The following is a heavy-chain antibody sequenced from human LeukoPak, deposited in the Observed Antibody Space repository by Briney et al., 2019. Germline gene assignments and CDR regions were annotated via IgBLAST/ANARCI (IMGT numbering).Heavy chain of an antibody. J-gene: IGHJ5*02. CDR1: GFTFSSYE. CDR2: ISSSGTTI. Sequence: GRSLRLSCAASGFTFSSYEMNWVRQAPGKGLEWVSYISSSGTTIYYADSVKGRFTISRDNAKNSLYLQMNSLRAEDTAVYYCARVGVVVAATGNLWFDPWGQGTLVTVSS. V-gene: IGHV3-48*03. CDR3: ARVGVVVAATGNLWFDP. D-gene: IGHD2-15*01.